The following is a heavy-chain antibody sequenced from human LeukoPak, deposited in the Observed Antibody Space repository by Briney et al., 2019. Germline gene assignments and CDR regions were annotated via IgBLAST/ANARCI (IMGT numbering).Heavy chain of an antibody. D-gene: IGHD3-22*01. J-gene: IGHJ4*02. CDR1: GYSFSTYW. Sequence: GESLKISCKGSGYSFSTYWIGWVRQMPGKGLEWMGIIYPGDSDTKYSPSFQGQVTISADKSISTAYLQWSSLQASDTAMYYCARYYYDSGGYSYGNDYWGQGTLVTVSS. V-gene: IGHV5-51*01. CDR3: ARYYYDSGGYSYGNDY. CDR2: IYPGDSDT.